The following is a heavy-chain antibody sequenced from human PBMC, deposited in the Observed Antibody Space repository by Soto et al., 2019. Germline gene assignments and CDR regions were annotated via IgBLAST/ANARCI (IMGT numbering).Heavy chain of an antibody. CDR1: GGSFSGYY. J-gene: IGHJ4*02. CDR3: AREPYDIQTGYLNYFDY. V-gene: IGHV4-34*01. D-gene: IGHD3-9*01. Sequence: SETLSLTCAVYGGSFSGYYWSWIRQPPGKGLEWIGEINHSGSTNYNPSLKSRVTISVDTSKNQFSLKLSSVNAADTAVYYCAREPYDIQTGYLNYFDYWGQGTLVTVSS. CDR2: INHSGST.